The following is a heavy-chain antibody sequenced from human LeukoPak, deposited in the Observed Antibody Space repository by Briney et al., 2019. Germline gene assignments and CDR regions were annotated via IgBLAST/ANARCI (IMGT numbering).Heavy chain of an antibody. J-gene: IGHJ4*02. D-gene: IGHD3-22*01. CDR3: AKDLYYYDSSGSHYFDY. V-gene: IGHV3-30*02. CDR2: IRYDGSNK. CDR1: GFTFSSYG. Sequence: GGSLRLSCAASGFTFSSYGMHWVRQAPGKGLEWVAFIRYDGSNKYYADSVKGRFTISRDNSKNTLYLQMNSLRAEDTAVYYCAKDLYYYDSSGSHYFDYWGQGTLATVSS.